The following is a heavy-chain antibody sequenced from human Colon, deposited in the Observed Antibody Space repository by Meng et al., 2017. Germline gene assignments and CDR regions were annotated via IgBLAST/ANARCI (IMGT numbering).Heavy chain of an antibody. J-gene: IGHJ3*02. D-gene: IGHD3-10*01. CDR2: IYTSDIT. Sequence: GASLKISCAASGFNVNTYYMDWVRQAPGKGLEWVSVIYTSDITYYTDSVKGRFTISRDSSKNTLYLQMNNLRAEDTAVYYCARENMYFGSGQNDAFDIWGQGTLVTVSS. V-gene: IGHV3-53*01. CDR3: ARENMYFGSGQNDAFDI. CDR1: GFNVNTYY.